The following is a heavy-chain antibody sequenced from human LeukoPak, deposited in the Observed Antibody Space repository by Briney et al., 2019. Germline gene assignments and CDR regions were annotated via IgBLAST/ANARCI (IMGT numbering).Heavy chain of an antibody. J-gene: IGHJ1*01. D-gene: IGHD2-21*01. CDR1: GYSFATYG. CDR3: ARADGGDGYFQH. CDR2: ISGYNGNT. V-gene: IGHV1-18*01. Sequence: ASVKVSCRTSGYSFATYGISWVRQAPGQGLEWMGWISGYNGNTNYAQKFQGRVTMTRDTSISTAYMELSRLRSDDTAVYYCARADGGDGYFQHWGQGTLVTVSS.